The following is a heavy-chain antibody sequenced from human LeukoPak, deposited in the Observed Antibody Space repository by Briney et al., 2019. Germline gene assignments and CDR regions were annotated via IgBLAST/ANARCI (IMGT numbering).Heavy chain of an antibody. CDR2: IYYSGST. D-gene: IGHD1-7*01. CDR1: GGSISSYY. Sequence: PSETLSLTCTVSGGSISSYYWSWIRQLPGKGLEWIGYIYYSGSTNYNPSLKSRVTISVDTSKNQFSLKLSSVTAADTAVYYCARDNWNYGSSMDVWGQGTTVTVSS. V-gene: IGHV4-59*01. CDR3: ARDNWNYGSSMDV. J-gene: IGHJ6*02.